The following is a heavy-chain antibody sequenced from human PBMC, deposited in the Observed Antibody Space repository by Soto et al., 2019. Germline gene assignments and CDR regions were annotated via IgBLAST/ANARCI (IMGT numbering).Heavy chain of an antibody. D-gene: IGHD2-15*01. CDR3: AREVVVVVAATKTNWFDP. Sequence: GGSLRLSCAASGFTFSSYGMHWVRQAPGKGLEWVAVIWYDGSNKYYADSVKGRFTISRDNSKNTLYLQMNSLRAEDTAVYYCAREVVVVVAATKTNWFDPRGQGTLVTVSS. CDR1: GFTFSSYG. V-gene: IGHV3-33*01. J-gene: IGHJ5*02. CDR2: IWYDGSNK.